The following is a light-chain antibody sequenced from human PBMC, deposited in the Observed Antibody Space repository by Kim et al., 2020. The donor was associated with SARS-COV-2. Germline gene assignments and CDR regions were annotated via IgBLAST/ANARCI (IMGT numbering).Light chain of an antibody. CDR1: QGINNN. Sequence: VSRGEGVTITCRASQGINNNLAWYHQKPGQAPRLVIYGASTRATGSPARFSGSGSGTEFTLTISSLQPEDSAVYYCQQYYLWPRTFGVGTKVDIK. CDR3: QQYYLWPRT. J-gene: IGKJ4*02. CDR2: GAS. V-gene: IGKV3-15*01.